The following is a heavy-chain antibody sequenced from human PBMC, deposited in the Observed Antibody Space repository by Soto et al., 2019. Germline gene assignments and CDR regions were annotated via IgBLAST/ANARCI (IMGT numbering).Heavy chain of an antibody. CDR2: ISAYNGNT. J-gene: IGHJ6*02. CDR3: ARDRGLYVFWSGYYTRDYYGMDV. V-gene: IGHV1-18*01. CDR1: GYTFTSYG. D-gene: IGHD3-3*01. Sequence: ASVKVSCKASGYTFTSYGISWVRQAPGQGLEWMGWISAYNGNTNYAQKLQGRVTMTKETPTSTAYRGRGGLRSDDTAVYYCARDRGLYVFWSGYYTRDYYGMDVWGQGTTVTVSS.